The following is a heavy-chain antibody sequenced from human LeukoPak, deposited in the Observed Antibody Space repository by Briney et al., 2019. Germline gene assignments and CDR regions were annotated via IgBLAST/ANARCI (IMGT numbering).Heavy chain of an antibody. Sequence: ASVKVSCKASGYTFTGYYMHWVRQAPGQGLEWMGWINPNSGGTNYAQKFQGRVTMTRDTSISTAYMELSRLRSDDTAVYYCARVRPHSGYSSLGDYWGQGTLVTVSS. J-gene: IGHJ4*02. D-gene: IGHD3-22*01. CDR1: GYTFTGYY. CDR3: ARVRPHSGYSSLGDY. V-gene: IGHV1-2*02. CDR2: INPNSGGT.